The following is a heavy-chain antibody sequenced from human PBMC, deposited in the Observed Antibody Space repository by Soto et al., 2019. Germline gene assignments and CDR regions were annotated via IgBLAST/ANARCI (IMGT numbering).Heavy chain of an antibody. J-gene: IGHJ5*02. V-gene: IGHV4-59*01. CDR1: GGSISSYY. CDR3: GRAGYSGYET. Sequence: SETLSLTCTVSGGSISSYYWSWIRQPPGKGLEWIGYIYYSGSTDYNPSLKSRVTISVDTSKNQFSLKLSSVTAADTAVYYCGRAGYSGYETWGQGTLVTVSS. D-gene: IGHD5-12*01. CDR2: IYYSGST.